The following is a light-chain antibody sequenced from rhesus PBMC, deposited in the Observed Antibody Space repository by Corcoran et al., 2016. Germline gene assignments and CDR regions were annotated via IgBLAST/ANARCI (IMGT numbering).Light chain of an antibody. CDR2: TAS. V-gene: IGKV1-22*01. Sequence: DIQMTQSPSSLSASVGDTVTITCRASQSISSWLDWYQQKPGKAPKRLIYTASSLQSGVPSRFSGGGAWTDCTLTIRSLQPEDFATYYCLQYSSSPWTFGQGTKVEIK. CDR3: LQYSSSPWT. J-gene: IGKJ1*01. CDR1: QSISSW.